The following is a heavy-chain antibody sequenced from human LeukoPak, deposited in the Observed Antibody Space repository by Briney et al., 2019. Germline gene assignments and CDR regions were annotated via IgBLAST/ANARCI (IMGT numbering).Heavy chain of an antibody. CDR3: ARHTLVGARNAFDI. D-gene: IGHD1-26*01. J-gene: IGHJ3*02. Sequence: SETLSLTCNVSGGSISSYYWSWVRQPPGKGLEWIGYMYYSGNTNYNPSLKSRVTTSVDSSKNQFSLKLSSVTAADTAVYYCARHTLVGARNAFDIWGQGTMVTVSS. V-gene: IGHV4-59*08. CDR1: GGSISSYY. CDR2: MYYSGNT.